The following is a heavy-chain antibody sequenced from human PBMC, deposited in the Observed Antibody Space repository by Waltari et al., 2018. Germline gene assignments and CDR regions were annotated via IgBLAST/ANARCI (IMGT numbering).Heavy chain of an antibody. CDR3: ARRANYDSSGYHSDY. CDR1: GGSISSSSYY. J-gene: IGHJ4*02. V-gene: IGHV4-39*01. CDR2: IYYSGST. Sequence: QLQLQESGPGLVKPSETLSLTCTVSGGSISSSSYYWGWIRQPPGKGLEWIGSIYYSGSTYYNPSLKSRVTISVDTSKNQFSLKLSSVTAADTAVYYCARRANYDSSGYHSDYWGQGTLVTVSS. D-gene: IGHD3-22*01.